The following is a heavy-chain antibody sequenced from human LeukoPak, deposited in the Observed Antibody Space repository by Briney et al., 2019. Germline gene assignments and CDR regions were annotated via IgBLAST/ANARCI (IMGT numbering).Heavy chain of an antibody. CDR2: IYYSGST. Sequence: PSETLSLTCTVSGGSFISSSSSSYYWGWIRQSPGKGPEWVGGIYYSGSTYYNPSLKSRVTISVDTSKSQFSLRLSSVTAADTAVYYCVRTYSIGWSTGVFDIWGQGTMVTVSS. D-gene: IGHD6-19*01. V-gene: IGHV4-39*01. J-gene: IGHJ3*02. CDR3: VRTYSIGWSTGVFDI. CDR1: GGSFISSSSSSYY.